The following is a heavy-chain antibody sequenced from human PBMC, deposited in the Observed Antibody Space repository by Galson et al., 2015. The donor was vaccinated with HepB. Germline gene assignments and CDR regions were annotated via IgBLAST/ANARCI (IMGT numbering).Heavy chain of an antibody. D-gene: IGHD2-21*02. CDR2: VNSDGATT. J-gene: IGHJ5*02. V-gene: IGHV3-74*01. Sequence: SLRLSCAASGFTFRSYWMHWVRQSPGKGLVWVSRVNSDGATTNYTDSVKGRFTISRDNAKNTLYLQMNSLRADDTAVYYCVKGIHSDCRAWSWGQGTLLTVSS. CDR3: VKGIHSDCRAWS. CDR1: GFTFRSYW.